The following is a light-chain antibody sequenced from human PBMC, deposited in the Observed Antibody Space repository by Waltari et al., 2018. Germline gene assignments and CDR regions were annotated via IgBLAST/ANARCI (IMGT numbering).Light chain of an antibody. Sequence: QSALTQPASVSGSPGQSLTISCTGTSSDVGGYTYVSCYQQHPGKAPKLMIYAVSNRPSGVSNRFSGSKSGNTASLTISGLQAEDEADYYCSSYTSSSSVVFGGGTKLTVL. V-gene: IGLV2-14*03. CDR3: SSYTSSSSVV. CDR2: AVS. J-gene: IGLJ2*01. CDR1: SSDVGGYTY.